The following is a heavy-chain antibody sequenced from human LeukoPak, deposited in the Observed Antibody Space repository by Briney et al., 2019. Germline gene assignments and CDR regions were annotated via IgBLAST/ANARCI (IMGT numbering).Heavy chain of an antibody. CDR2: ISGSGGST. D-gene: IGHD1-26*01. CDR1: GFTFSSYS. V-gene: IGHV3-23*01. J-gene: IGHJ4*02. Sequence: GGSLRLSCAASGFTFSSYSMNWVRQAPGKGLEWVSAISGSGGSTYYADSVKGRFTISRDNSKNTLYLQMNSLRAEDTAVYYCAKIEGGSYYVVYWGQGTLVTVSS. CDR3: AKIEGGSYYVVY.